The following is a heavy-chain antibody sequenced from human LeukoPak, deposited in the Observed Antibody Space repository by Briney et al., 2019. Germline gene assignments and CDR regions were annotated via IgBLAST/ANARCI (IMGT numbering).Heavy chain of an antibody. Sequence: PSQTLSLTCSVSGGAITSGGNYWSWIRQHPGKGLEWIGYMSDSGNTYYNPSLKSRVTISVDTSKNQFSLKLRSLTAADTAIYFCARGATTTGDFDYWGQGTLVTVSS. J-gene: IGHJ4*02. D-gene: IGHD1-1*01. CDR2: MSDSGNT. CDR1: GGAITSGGNY. CDR3: ARGATTTGDFDY. V-gene: IGHV4-31*03.